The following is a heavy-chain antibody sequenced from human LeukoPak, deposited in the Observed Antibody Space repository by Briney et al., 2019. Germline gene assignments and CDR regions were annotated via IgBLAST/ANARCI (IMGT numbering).Heavy chain of an antibody. CDR2: INPNSGGT. CDR1: GYTFTGYY. J-gene: IGHJ5*02. D-gene: IGHD5-12*01. V-gene: IGHV1-2*02. CDR3: ARGSGYGFDP. Sequence: ASVKVSCKASGYTFTGYYMHWVRQAPGQGLEWMGWINPNSGGTNYAQKFQGRVTMTTDTSTSTAYMELRSLRSDDTAVYYCARGSGYGFDPWGQGTLVTVSS.